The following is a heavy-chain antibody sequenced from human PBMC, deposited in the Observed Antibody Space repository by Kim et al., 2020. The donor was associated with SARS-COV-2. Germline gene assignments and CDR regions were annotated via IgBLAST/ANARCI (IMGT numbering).Heavy chain of an antibody. CDR2: ISYDGSNK. J-gene: IGHJ4*02. D-gene: IGHD3-22*01. Sequence: GGSLRLSCAASGFTFSSYAMHWVRQAPGKGLEWVAVISYDGSNKYYADSVKGRFTISRDNSKNTLYLQMNSLRAEDTAVYYCARSSGYYLFFDYWGQGTLVTVSP. CDR3: ARSSGYYLFFDY. CDR1: GFTFSSYA. V-gene: IGHV3-30*04.